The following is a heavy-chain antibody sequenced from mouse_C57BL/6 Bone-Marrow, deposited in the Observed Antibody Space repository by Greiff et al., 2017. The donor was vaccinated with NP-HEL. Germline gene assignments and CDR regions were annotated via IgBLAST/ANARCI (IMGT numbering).Heavy chain of an antibody. CDR2: ISSGGSYT. V-gene: IGHV5-6*01. Sequence: EVKVVESGGDLVKPGGSLKLSCAASGFTFSSYGMSWVRQTPDKRLEWVATISSGGSYTYYPDSVKGRFTISRDNAKNTLYLQMSSLKSEDTAMYYCARHYYGSPRFDYWGQGTTLTVSS. J-gene: IGHJ2*01. CDR1: GFTFSSYG. D-gene: IGHD1-1*01. CDR3: ARHYYGSPRFDY.